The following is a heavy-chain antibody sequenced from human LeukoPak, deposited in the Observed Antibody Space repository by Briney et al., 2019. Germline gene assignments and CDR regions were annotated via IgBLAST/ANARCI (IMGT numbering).Heavy chain of an antibody. CDR3: TRQPKSRTPGVFVTGKACWFDS. D-gene: IGHD3-10*01. J-gene: IGHJ5*01. CDR1: GGSISSGSYS. Sequence: SETLSLTCTVSGGSISSGSYSWSWIRQPAGKGLEWIGRIYTSGSTNYNPSLKSRVTISVDTSKNQLSLKLGSVNAADTAVYYCTRQPKSRTPGVFVTGKACWFDSWGQGTLVTVSS. CDR2: IYTSGST. V-gene: IGHV4-61*02.